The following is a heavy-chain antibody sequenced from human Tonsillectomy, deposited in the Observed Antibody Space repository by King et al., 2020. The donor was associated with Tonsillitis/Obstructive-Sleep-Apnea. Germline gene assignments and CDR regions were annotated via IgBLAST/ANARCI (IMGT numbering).Heavy chain of an antibody. CDR1: GFSLSTSGVG. D-gene: IGHD3-10*01. Sequence: TLKESGPTLVKPTQTLTLTCTFSGFSLSTSGVGVGWIRQPPGKALEWLALIYWDDDKRYSPSPKSRLTITKDTSKNQVVLTMINMDPVDTATYYCEHGLTNGSGAIWGQGTLVTVSS. V-gene: IGHV2-5*02. CDR3: EHGLTNGSGAI. CDR2: IYWDDDK. J-gene: IGHJ4*02.